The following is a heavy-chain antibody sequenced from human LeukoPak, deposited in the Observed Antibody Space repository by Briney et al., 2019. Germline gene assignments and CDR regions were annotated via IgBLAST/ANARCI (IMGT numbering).Heavy chain of an antibody. CDR3: ARGGATEFGDY. Sequence: ASVTVPCKVSGYTFNHYGISWVRQAPGQGLEWMGWISAYNGNTNYAQKLQGRVTMTTDTSTSTAYMELRSLRSDDTAVYYCARGGATEFGDYWGQGTLVTVSS. CDR2: ISAYNGNT. V-gene: IGHV1-18*01. D-gene: IGHD1-26*01. CDR1: GYTFNHYG. J-gene: IGHJ4*02.